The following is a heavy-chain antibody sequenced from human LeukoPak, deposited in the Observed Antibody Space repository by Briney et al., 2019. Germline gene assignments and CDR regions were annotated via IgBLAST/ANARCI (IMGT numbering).Heavy chain of an antibody. D-gene: IGHD3-22*01. V-gene: IGHV4-30-2*01. J-gene: IGHJ6*02. CDR2: IYHSGST. Sequence: SQTLSLTCAVSGGSISSGGYSWSWIRQPPGKGLEWIGYIYHSGSTYYNPSLKSRVTISVDRSKNQFSLKLSSVTAADTAVYYCARSYYYDSSGYYHYYYYYGMDVWGQGTTVTVSS. CDR3: ARSYYYDSSGYYHYYYYYGMDV. CDR1: GGSISSGGYS.